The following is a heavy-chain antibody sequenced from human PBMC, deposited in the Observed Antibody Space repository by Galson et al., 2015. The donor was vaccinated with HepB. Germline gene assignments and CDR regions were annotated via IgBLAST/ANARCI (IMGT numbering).Heavy chain of an antibody. CDR3: ARYSSGQSPLDY. J-gene: IGHJ4*02. Sequence: SVKVSCKASGYTFTSYGISWVRQAPGQGLEWMGWVSAYNGNTNYAQKLQGRVTMTTDTSTSTAYMELRSLRSDDTAVYYCARYSSGQSPLDYWGQGTLVTVSS. D-gene: IGHD6-19*01. V-gene: IGHV1-18*01. CDR1: GYTFTSYG. CDR2: VSAYNGNT.